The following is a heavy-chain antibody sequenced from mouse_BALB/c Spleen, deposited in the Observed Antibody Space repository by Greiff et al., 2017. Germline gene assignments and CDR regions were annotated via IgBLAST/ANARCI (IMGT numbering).Heavy chain of an antibody. D-gene: IGHD2-14*01. V-gene: IGHV10-1*02. CDR1: GFTFNTYA. Sequence: EVQGVESGGGLVQPKGSLKLSCAASGFTFNTYAMNWVRQAPGKGLEWVARIRSKSNNYATYYADSVKDRFTISRDDSQSMLYLQMNNLKTEDTAMYYCVRAVRRYYYAMDYWGQGTSVTVSS. CDR2: IRSKSNNYAT. CDR3: VRAVRRYYYAMDY. J-gene: IGHJ4*01.